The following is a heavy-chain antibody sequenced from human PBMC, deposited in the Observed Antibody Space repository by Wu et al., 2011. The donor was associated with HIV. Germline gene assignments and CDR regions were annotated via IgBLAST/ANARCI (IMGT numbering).Heavy chain of an antibody. D-gene: IGHD3-22*01. V-gene: IGHV1-46*01. CDR1: GYTFISFP. Sequence: QVQLVQSGAEVKKPGASLKVSCKASGYTFISFPLEWVRQAPGQGLEWMGMINPIGGSTRYAQTFQGRLTMTRDTSTSTVHMELSSLTSEDTAVYFCARSRSSGYYPIFDYWGQGTLVTVSS. CDR2: INPIGGST. CDR3: ARSRSSGYYPIFDY. J-gene: IGHJ4*02.